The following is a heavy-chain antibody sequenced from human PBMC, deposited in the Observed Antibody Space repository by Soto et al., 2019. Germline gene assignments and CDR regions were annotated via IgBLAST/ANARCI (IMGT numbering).Heavy chain of an antibody. CDR2: IDWDDDK. CDR3: ARIQSDGARVDY. D-gene: IGHD4-17*01. J-gene: IGHJ4*02. Sequence: ESGPTLVNPTQTLTLTCTFSGFSLSTSGMCVSWILQPPGKALEWLARIDWDDDKYYSTSLKTRLTISKDTSKNQVVLTMTNMDPVDTATYYCARIQSDGARVDYWGQGTLVTVSS. CDR1: GFSLSTSGMC. V-gene: IGHV2-70*11.